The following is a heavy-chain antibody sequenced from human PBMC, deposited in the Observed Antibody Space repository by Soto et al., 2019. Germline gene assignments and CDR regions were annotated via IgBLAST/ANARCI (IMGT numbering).Heavy chain of an antibody. CDR3: ARIGPPLMLAWFDP. CDR2: IYYSGST. V-gene: IGHV4-59*12. D-gene: IGHD2-8*01. CDR1: GDSISDNY. J-gene: IGHJ5*02. Sequence: QVQLQESGPGLVKPSETLSLTCTVSGDSISDNYWSWIRQPPGKGLEWIGYIYYSGSTNYNPSLNGRVSMSVHTSKNQFSLTLTSVTAADTAFYYCARIGPPLMLAWFDPWGQGTLVTVSS.